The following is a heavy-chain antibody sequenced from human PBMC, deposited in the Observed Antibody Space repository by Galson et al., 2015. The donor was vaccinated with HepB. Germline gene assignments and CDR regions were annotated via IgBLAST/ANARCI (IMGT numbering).Heavy chain of an antibody. D-gene: IGHD4-17*01. V-gene: IGHV3-48*02. Sequence: SLRLSCAASGFTSSSYSMNWVRQAPGKGLEWVSYISSSSSTIYYADSVKGRFTISRDNAKNSLYLQMNSLRDEDTAVYYCARGYGDYYYYYGMDVWGQGTTVAVSS. J-gene: IGHJ6*02. CDR2: ISSSSSTI. CDR1: GFTSSSYS. CDR3: ARGYGDYYYYYGMDV.